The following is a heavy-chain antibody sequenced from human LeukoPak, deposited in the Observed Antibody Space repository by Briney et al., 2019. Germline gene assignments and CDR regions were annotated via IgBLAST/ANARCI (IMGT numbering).Heavy chain of an antibody. D-gene: IGHD3-3*01. CDR3: ARGLRFLEWLSNYHFMDV. J-gene: IGHJ6*03. CDR2: ISSSGSTI. Sequence: GGSLRLSCAASGFTFSDYYMSWIRQAPGKGLEWVSYISSSGSTIYYADSVKGRFTISRGNAKNSLYLQMNSLRAEDTAVYYCARGLRFLEWLSNYHFMDVWGKGTTVTVSS. V-gene: IGHV3-11*04. CDR1: GFTFSDYY.